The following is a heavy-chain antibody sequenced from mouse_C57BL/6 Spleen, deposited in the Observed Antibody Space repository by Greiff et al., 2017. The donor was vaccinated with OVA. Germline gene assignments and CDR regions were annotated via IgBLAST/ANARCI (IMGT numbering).Heavy chain of an antibody. CDR1: GFTFSDYY. J-gene: IGHJ4*01. V-gene: IGHV5-12*01. CDR2: ISNGGGST. CDR3: ARHEGRVYYDYDGGAMDY. D-gene: IGHD2-4*01. Sequence: EVKVVESGGGLVQPGGSLKLSCAASGFTFSDYYMYWVRQTPEKRLEWVAYISNGGGSTYYPDTVKGRFTISRDNAKNTLYLQMSRLKSEDTAMYYCARHEGRVYYDYDGGAMDYWGQGTSVTVSS.